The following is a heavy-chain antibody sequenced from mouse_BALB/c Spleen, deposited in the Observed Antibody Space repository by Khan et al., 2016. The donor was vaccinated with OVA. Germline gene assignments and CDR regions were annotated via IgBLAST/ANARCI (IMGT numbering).Heavy chain of an antibody. CDR1: GFTFSSYS. Sequence: EVELVESGGDLVKPGGSLKLSCAASGFTFSSYSMSWVRQTPDKRLEWVATISSDGDYTYFPDSVKGRFTISRDNAKNTLNLQMSSLKSEYTALYYCASHLTGSFAYWGQGTLVTVSA. D-gene: IGHD4-1*01. CDR3: ASHLTGSFAY. CDR2: ISSDGDYT. J-gene: IGHJ3*01. V-gene: IGHV5-6*01.